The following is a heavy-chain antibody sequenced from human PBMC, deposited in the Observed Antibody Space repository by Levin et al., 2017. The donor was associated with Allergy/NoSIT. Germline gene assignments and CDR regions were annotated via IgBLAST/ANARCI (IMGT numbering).Heavy chain of an antibody. Sequence: KGEGGNGRREESTWVRQAPGQGLEWMGGIIPIFDTANYAQKFQGRVTITVEAATSTAYMELSSLRSEDTAVYYCARAPHYDFWSGYYRGMDVWGQGTTVTVSS. CDR2: IIPIFDTA. CDR1: GGNGRREE. D-gene: IGHD3-3*01. CDR3: ARAPHYDFWSGYYRGMDV. V-gene: IGHV1-69*01. J-gene: IGHJ6*02.